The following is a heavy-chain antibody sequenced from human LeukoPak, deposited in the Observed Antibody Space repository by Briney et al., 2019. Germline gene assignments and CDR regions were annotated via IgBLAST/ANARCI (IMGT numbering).Heavy chain of an antibody. Sequence: GGSLRLSCAASGFALSSYWMNWVRQAPGKGLEWVANIKQDGSEKYYVDSVKGRFTISRDNAKNTLYLQMNSLRAEDTAVYYCARDYCTTTSCYGTSGYWGQGTLVTVSS. D-gene: IGHD2-2*01. CDR2: IKQDGSEK. CDR3: ARDYCTTTSCYGTSGY. CDR1: GFALSSYW. V-gene: IGHV3-7*04. J-gene: IGHJ4*02.